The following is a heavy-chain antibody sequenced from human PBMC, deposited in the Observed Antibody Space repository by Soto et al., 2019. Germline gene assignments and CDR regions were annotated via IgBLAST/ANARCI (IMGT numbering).Heavy chain of an antibody. J-gene: IGHJ4*02. CDR3: ARGYRHSGYSGSWVFDY. D-gene: IGHD6-13*01. CDR2: IFYSGST. V-gene: IGHV4-31*03. Sequence: QVQLQESGPGLVKPSQTLSLICTVSGGSINSGGYYWNWIRQHPGKSLEWIGYIFYSGSTYYNPFLRSRVNRTADTSKNQSSRNLSSGTAAETAVYFCARGYRHSGYSGSWVFDYGGQGTLFNVSS. CDR1: GGSINSGGYY.